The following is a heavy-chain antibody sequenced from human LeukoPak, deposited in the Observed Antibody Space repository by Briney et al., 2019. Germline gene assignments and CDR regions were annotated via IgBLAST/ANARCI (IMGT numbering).Heavy chain of an antibody. CDR3: AKHDYGDMDDAFDI. CDR1: GGSISSYY. Sequence: PSETLSLTCTVSGGSISSYYWSWIRQPSGRGLEWIGYIYYSGSTNYNPSLKSRVTISVDTSKNQFSLKLSSVTAADTAVYYCAKHDYGDMDDAFDIWGQGTMVTVSS. V-gene: IGHV4-59*01. CDR2: IYYSGST. J-gene: IGHJ3*02. D-gene: IGHD4-17*01.